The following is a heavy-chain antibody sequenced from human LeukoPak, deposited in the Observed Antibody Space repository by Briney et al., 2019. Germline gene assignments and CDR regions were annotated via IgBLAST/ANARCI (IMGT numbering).Heavy chain of an antibody. Sequence: TGGSLRLSCAASGFTFNNYNMNWVRQAPGKALEWVSSITSSGAYIFYADSVKGRFTISRDNAKDSLYLQMNSLRAEDTAVYYCARDLGQYYDTSDNWFDPWGQGTLVTVSS. CDR3: ARDLGQYYDTSDNWFDP. V-gene: IGHV3-21*01. J-gene: IGHJ5*02. D-gene: IGHD3-22*01. CDR2: ITSSGAYI. CDR1: GFTFNNYN.